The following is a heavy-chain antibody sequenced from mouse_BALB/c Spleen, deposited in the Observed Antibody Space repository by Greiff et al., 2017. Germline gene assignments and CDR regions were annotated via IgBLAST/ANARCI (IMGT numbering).Heavy chain of an antibody. CDR1: GYTFTSYV. J-gene: IGHJ1*01. Sequence: VQLKESGPELVKPGASVKMSCKASGYTFTSYVMHWVKQKPGQGLEWIGYINPYNDGTKYNEKFKGKATLTSDKSSSTAYMELSSLTSEDSAVYYCARRTGTNWYFDVWGAGTTDTVSS. V-gene: IGHV1-14*01. D-gene: IGHD4-1*01. CDR2: INPYNDGT. CDR3: ARRTGTNWYFDV.